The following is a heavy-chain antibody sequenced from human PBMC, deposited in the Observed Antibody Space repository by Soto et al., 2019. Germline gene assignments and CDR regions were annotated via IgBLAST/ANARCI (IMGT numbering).Heavy chain of an antibody. CDR1: GGTFSSYA. D-gene: IGHD4-17*01. Sequence: QVQLVQSGAEVKKPGSSVKVSCKASGGTFSSYAISWVRQAPGPGLEWMGGIIPIFGTAHYAQKFQGRVTITADESTSTSDMELSSLISEDTAVYYCTRDYGRKPSFDYWGQGTLVTVSS. J-gene: IGHJ4*02. CDR3: TRDYGRKPSFDY. CDR2: IIPIFGTA. V-gene: IGHV1-69*12.